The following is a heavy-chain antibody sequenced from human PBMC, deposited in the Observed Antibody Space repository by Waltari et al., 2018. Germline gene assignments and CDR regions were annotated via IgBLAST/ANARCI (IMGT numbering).Heavy chain of an antibody. CDR3: ARGRTHMDV. CDR1: GWSFSVYV. CDR2: INHSGGT. Sequence: QVQLQQWGSGLFKPSETLSLTCVVYGWSFSVYVWSWIRQPPGKGLEWIGEINHSGGTNYNPSLKSRVTISLDTSKNQFSLKLTSVTAADTAVYYCARGRTHMDVWGKGTTVTVSS. J-gene: IGHJ6*03. V-gene: IGHV4-34*01.